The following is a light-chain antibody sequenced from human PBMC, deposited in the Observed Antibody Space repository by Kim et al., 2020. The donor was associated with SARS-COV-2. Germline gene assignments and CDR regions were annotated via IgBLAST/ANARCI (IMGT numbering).Light chain of an antibody. CDR1: NSDIGGYNY. J-gene: IGLJ3*02. V-gene: IGLV2-14*01. CDR3: SSYTSSSTLV. Sequence: QSALTQPASVSGSPGQSITISCTGTNSDIGGYNYVSWYQQHTGKAPKLMIYDVSEWPSGISNRFSGSKSGNTASLTISGLQAEDEAYYYCSSYTSSSTLVFGGGTQLTV. CDR2: DVS.